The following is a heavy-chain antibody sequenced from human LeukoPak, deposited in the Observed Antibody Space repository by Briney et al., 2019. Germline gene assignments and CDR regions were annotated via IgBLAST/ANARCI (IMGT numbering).Heavy chain of an antibody. V-gene: IGHV3-23*01. CDR3: ARHFRAFSYGLDV. J-gene: IGHJ6*02. CDR2: ISGSGDST. CDR1: GFTFSSYA. Sequence: PGGSLRLSCAASGFTFSSYAMSWVRQGPGKWLEWVSAISGSGDSTYYADSVKGRFTISRDNSMNTLYLQMNSLRAEDPAVYYCARHFRAFSYGLDVWGQGTTVTVSS. D-gene: IGHD5-18*01.